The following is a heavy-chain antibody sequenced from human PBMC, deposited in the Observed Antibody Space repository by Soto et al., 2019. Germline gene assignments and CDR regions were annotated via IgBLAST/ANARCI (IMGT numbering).Heavy chain of an antibody. CDR2: ISYDGSNK. V-gene: IGHV3-30*18. CDR3: AKGLGLGGYSYGSDY. Sequence: GGSLRLSCAASGFTFSSYGMHWVRQAPGKGLEWVAVISYDGSNKYYADSVKGRFTISRDNSKNTLYLQMNSLRAEDTAVYYCAKGLGLGGYSYGSDYWGQGTLVTVSS. J-gene: IGHJ4*02. CDR1: GFTFSSYG. D-gene: IGHD5-18*01.